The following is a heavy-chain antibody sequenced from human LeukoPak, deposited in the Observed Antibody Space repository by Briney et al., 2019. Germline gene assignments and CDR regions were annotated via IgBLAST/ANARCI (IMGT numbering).Heavy chain of an antibody. J-gene: IGHJ6*02. CDR1: GFTFSSYP. CDR3: ARVHRAGTNSYYYYDMDV. D-gene: IGHD6-19*01. V-gene: IGHV3-30-3*01. Sequence: GRSLRLSCAASGFTFSSYPMHWVRQAPGKGLEWVAVISYDGSNKYYADSVKGRFTISRDNSKNTLYLQMNTLRAEDTAVFYCARVHRAGTNSYYYYDMDVWGQGTTVTVSS. CDR2: ISYDGSNK.